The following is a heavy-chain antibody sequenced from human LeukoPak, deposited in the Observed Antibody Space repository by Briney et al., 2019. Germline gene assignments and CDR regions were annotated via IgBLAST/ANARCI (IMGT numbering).Heavy chain of an antibody. Sequence: PGGSLRLSCAASGFIFSDYEMYWVRQAPGKGLVWVSRILADGTTTMYADSVKGRFTISRDNAKSTLYLQMNSLRAEDTAAYYCARGNYGFDYWGQGTLVIVSS. CDR3: ARGNYGFDY. V-gene: IGHV3-74*03. CDR1: GFIFSDYE. J-gene: IGHJ4*02. CDR2: ILADGTTT. D-gene: IGHD1-7*01.